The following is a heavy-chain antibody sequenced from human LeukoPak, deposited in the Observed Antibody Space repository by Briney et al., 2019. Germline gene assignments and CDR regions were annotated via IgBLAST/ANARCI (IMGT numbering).Heavy chain of an antibody. V-gene: IGHV2-5*02. CDR3: AHSQAARSLNP. J-gene: IGHJ5*02. CDR1: GVSLSTSGVG. D-gene: IGHD6-6*01. Sequence: SGPTLVNPTQTLTLTCTFSGVSLSTSGVGVGWIRQPPGKALEWLVLIYWDDDKRYSPSLKSGLTITKDTSKNQVDLTMTNMDPVDTATYYCAHSQAARSLNPWGQGTLVTVSS. CDR2: IYWDDDK.